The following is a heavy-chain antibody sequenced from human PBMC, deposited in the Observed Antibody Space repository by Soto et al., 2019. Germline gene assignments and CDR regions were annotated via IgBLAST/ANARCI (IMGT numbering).Heavy chain of an antibody. Sequence: SETLSLTCTVSGGSISSYYWSWIRQPPGKGLEWVGYIYYSGSTNYNPSLKSRVTISVDTSKNQFSLKLSSVTAADTAVYYCARDLRVFGELGDYFDYWGQGTLVTVSS. D-gene: IGHD1-26*01. V-gene: IGHV4-59*01. CDR1: GGSISSYY. J-gene: IGHJ4*02. CDR3: ARDLRVFGELGDYFDY. CDR2: IYYSGST.